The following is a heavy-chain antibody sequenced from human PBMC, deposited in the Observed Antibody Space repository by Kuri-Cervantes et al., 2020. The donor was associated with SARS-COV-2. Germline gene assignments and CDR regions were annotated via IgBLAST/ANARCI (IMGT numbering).Heavy chain of an antibody. Sequence: SVKVSCKASGDTFSSYDISWVRQAPGQGLEWMGRIIPIIGIANYAQKFQGRVTITADKSTSTAYMELSSLRAEDTAVYYCARARAAAGTFIEYFQYWGQGTLVTVSS. J-gene: IGHJ1*01. V-gene: IGHV1-69*04. CDR2: IIPIIGIA. D-gene: IGHD6-13*01. CDR1: GDTFSSYD. CDR3: ARARAAAGTFIEYFQY.